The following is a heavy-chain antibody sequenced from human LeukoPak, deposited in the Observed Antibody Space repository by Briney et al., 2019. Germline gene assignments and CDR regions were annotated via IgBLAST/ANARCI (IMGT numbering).Heavy chain of an antibody. CDR1: GFTFSSYA. D-gene: IGHD2-15*01. CDR2: ISYDGSNK. J-gene: IGHJ4*02. Sequence: PGGSLRLSCAASGFTFSSYAMHWVRQAPGKGLEWVAVISYDGSNKYYADSVKGRFTISRDNSKNTLYLQMNSLRAEDTAVYYCARAGYCSGGSCYPKGGFDYWGQGTLVTVSS. V-gene: IGHV3-30*14. CDR3: ARAGYCSGGSCYPKGGFDY.